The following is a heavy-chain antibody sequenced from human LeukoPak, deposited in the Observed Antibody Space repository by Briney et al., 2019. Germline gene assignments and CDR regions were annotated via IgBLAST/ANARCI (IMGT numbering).Heavy chain of an antibody. V-gene: IGHV3-23*01. CDR3: AKGFGDTTFGVVTANDY. CDR2: ISGVGDRT. CDR1: GFTFSGYA. D-gene: IGHD3-3*01. J-gene: IGHJ4*02. Sequence: PGGSLRLSCAASGFTFSGYAMTWVRQAPGKGLEWVSPISGVGDRTYFADSVKGRFTVSRDNSKSTLYLQMNRLRAEDTAVYYCAKGFGDTTFGVVTANDYWGQGILVIVSS.